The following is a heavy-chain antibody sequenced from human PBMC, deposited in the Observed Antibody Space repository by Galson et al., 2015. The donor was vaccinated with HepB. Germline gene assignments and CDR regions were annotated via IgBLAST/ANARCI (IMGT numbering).Heavy chain of an antibody. Sequence: CAISGDSVSSNSAAWNWIRQSPSRGLEWLGRTYYRSRWHNDYAVSVNSRISITPDTSKNQFSLHLNAVTPEDTAVYYCARTRGHFDLWGRGTLVTVSS. CDR3: ARTRGHFDL. V-gene: IGHV6-1*01. CDR1: GDSVSSNSAA. CDR2: TYYRSRWHN. J-gene: IGHJ2*01.